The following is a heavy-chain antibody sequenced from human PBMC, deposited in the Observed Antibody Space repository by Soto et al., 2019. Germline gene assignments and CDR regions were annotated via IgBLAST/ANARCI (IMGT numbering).Heavy chain of an antibody. CDR2: IYYTGST. V-gene: IGHV4-30-4*01. CDR3: AKDRVRGVIIPYGMDV. J-gene: IGHJ6*02. Sequence: QVQLQESGPGLVKPSQTLSLTCTVSGGSISSGDYYWSWIRQPPGKGLEWIGYIYYTGSTYYNPSLKSRVTISVDTSKNQFSLKLSSVTAADTAAYYCAKDRVRGVIIPYGMDVWGQGTTVTVSS. CDR1: GGSISSGDYY. D-gene: IGHD3-10*01.